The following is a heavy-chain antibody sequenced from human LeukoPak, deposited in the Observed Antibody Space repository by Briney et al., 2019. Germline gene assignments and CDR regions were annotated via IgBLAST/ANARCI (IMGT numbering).Heavy chain of an antibody. D-gene: IGHD3-22*01. V-gene: IGHV3-30-3*01. Sequence: GGSLRLSCAASGFTFSSYAMHWVRQAPGKGLEWVAVISYDGSNKYYADSVKGRFTISRDNSKNTLYLQMNSLRAEDTAVYYCARGAYYYDSSGYYPMDVWGKGTTVTVSS. CDR3: ARGAYYYDSSGYYPMDV. CDR2: ISYDGSNK. CDR1: GFTFSSYA. J-gene: IGHJ6*03.